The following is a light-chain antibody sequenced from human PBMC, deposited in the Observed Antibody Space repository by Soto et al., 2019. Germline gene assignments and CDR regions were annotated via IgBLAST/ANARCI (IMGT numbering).Light chain of an antibody. CDR1: QSVLYSSNNKNH. CDR3: QQYESTPPT. J-gene: IGKJ2*01. Sequence: DIVMTQSPDSLAVSLGERATINCKSSQSVLYSSNNKNHLAWYQQRPGQPPKLLIYCASTRESGVPDRFSGSGSGTDFTLTITSLQAEDVAVYYCQQYESTPPTFGQGTKLEIK. CDR2: CAS. V-gene: IGKV4-1*01.